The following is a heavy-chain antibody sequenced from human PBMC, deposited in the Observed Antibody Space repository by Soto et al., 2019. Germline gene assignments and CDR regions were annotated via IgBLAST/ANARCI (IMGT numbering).Heavy chain of an antibody. V-gene: IGHV3-53*04. Sequence: PGGSLRLSCAASGFTVSSNYMSWVRQAPGKGLEWVSVIYSGGSTYYADSVKGRFTISRHNSKNTLYLQMNSLRAEDTAVYYCAREYCTNCVCKRRYFDYWGQGTLVTVSS. D-gene: IGHD2-8*01. CDR3: AREYCTNCVCKRRYFDY. CDR1: GFTVSSNY. J-gene: IGHJ4*02. CDR2: IYSGGST.